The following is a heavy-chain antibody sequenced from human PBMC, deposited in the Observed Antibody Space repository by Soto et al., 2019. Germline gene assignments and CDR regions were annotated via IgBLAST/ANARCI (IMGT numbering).Heavy chain of an antibody. D-gene: IGHD6-13*01. CDR3: ARDRIAAAGSYYYYYMDV. V-gene: IGHV1-18*01. CDR2: ISAYNGNT. J-gene: IGHJ6*03. Sequence: ASVKVSSKASGYTFTSYGISWLRQAPGQGLERMGWISAYNGNTNYAQKLQGRVTMTTDTSTSTAYMELRSLGSDDTAVYYCARDRIAAAGSYYYYYMDVWGKGTTVTVSS. CDR1: GYTFTSYG.